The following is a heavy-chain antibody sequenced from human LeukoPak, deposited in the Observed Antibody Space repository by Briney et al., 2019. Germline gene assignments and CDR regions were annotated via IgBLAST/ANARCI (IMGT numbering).Heavy chain of an antibody. Sequence: PSEAVSLTCAVYGGSFGGSFSGYYWSWIRQPPGKGLEWIGEINHSGSTNYNPSLKSRVTISVDTSKNQFSLKLNSVTAADTAVYYCASSPSREEDYFDYWGQGNLVTLFS. J-gene: IGHJ4*02. CDR2: INHSGST. V-gene: IGHV4-34*01. D-gene: IGHD1-26*01. CDR3: ASSPSREEDYFDY. CDR1: GGSFGGSFSGYY.